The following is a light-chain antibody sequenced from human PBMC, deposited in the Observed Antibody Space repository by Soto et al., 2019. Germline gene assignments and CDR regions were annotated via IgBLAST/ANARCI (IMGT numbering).Light chain of an antibody. V-gene: IGLV1-47*02. CDR2: SNT. CDR1: SSNIGSNY. CDR3: AAWHDSLSYV. J-gene: IGLJ1*01. Sequence: QSVLTQPPSASGTPGQRVTISCSGSSSNIGSNYVYCYQQLPGTAPKLLIYSNTQRPSGVHDRFSGSKSGPSASLAISGLRSEDEADYYCAAWHDSLSYVFGTGTKLT.